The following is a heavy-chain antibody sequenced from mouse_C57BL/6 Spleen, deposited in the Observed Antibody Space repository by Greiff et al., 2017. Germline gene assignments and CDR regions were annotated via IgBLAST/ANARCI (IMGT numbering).Heavy chain of an antibody. Sequence: EVQGVESGPGLAKPSQTLSLTCSVTGYSITSDYWNWIRKFPGNKLEYMGYISYSGSTYYNPSLKSRISITRDTSKNQYYLQLNSVTTEDTATYYCARGGEDYGSSYIYWYFDVWGTGTTVTVSS. CDR3: ARGGEDYGSSYIYWYFDV. J-gene: IGHJ1*03. CDR1: GYSITSDY. CDR2: ISYSGST. V-gene: IGHV3-8*01. D-gene: IGHD1-1*01.